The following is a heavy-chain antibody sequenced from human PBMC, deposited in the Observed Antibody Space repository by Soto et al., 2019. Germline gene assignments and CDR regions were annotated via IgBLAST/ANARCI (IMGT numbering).Heavy chain of an antibody. CDR3: ARGGSSGSVDF. CDR1: GFTFSSYA. J-gene: IGHJ4*02. CDR2: IKNDGVST. V-gene: IGHV3-74*01. Sequence: TGGSLRLSCAASGFTFSSYAMNWVRQGPGKGLEWVSDIKNDGVSTRYADSVKGRFTISRDNAKNSLYLQMNSLRAEDTVVYYCARGGSSGSVDFWVQGALVTVSS. D-gene: IGHD3-10*01.